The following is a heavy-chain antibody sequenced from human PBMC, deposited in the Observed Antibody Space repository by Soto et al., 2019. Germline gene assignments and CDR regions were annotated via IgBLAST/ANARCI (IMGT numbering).Heavy chain of an antibody. CDR1: GYTFTSYG. CDR2: ISAYNGNT. CDR3: ARDRGYCSSTSCPEYFQH. V-gene: IGHV1-18*01. J-gene: IGHJ1*01. D-gene: IGHD2-2*01. Sequence: GASVKVSCKASGYTFTSYGISWVRQAPGQGLEWMGWISAYNGNTNYAQKLQGRVTMTTDTSTSTANMELRSLRSDDTAVYYCARDRGYCSSTSCPEYFQHWGQGTLVTVSS.